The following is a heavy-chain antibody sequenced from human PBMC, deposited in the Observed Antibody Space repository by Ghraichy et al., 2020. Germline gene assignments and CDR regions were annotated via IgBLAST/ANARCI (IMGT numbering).Heavy chain of an antibody. D-gene: IGHD5-24*01. J-gene: IGHJ2*01. CDR3: ARVEMATISPWYFAR. V-gene: IGHV1-69*05. Sequence: SVKVSCKTSGCTFSSYAITWVRQAPGQGLEWMGGIIAIVGTANYAQKFQGRVTITTDESTSTAYMELSSLRSEDTAVYYCARVEMATISPWYFARWSRGTLFTVSS. CDR2: IIAIVGTA. CDR1: GCTFSSYA.